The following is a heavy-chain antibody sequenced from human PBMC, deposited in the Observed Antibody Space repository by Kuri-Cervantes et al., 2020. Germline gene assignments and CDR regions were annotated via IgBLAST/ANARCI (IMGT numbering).Heavy chain of an antibody. J-gene: IGHJ4*02. CDR2: IYYSGTT. CDR1: GSDMNHYY. Sequence: GSLRLSCTVSGSDMNHYYWSWIRQPPGKGLEWIGSIYYSGTTYYNSSFKSRVTISVDTSKNQFSLKLNSVTAADTAVYYCATMYYYDTDYWGQGTLVTVSS. D-gene: IGHD3-22*01. CDR3: ATMYYYDTDY. V-gene: IGHV4-59*05.